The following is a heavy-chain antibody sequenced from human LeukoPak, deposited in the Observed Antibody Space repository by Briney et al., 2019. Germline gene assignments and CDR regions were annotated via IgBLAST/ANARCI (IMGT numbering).Heavy chain of an antibody. CDR1: GFSFSSHG. J-gene: IGHJ1*01. V-gene: IGHV3-23*01. Sequence: GGSLRLSCAGSGFSFSSHGMNWVRQAPGKGLEWVSGISPSGDITYYTDSVRGRFTISRDNFKNTLSLQVNSLRAEDTAMYYCAKDDDWGRYKHWGQGTLVTISS. CDR3: AKDDDWGRYKH. D-gene: IGHD3-16*01. CDR2: ISPSGDIT.